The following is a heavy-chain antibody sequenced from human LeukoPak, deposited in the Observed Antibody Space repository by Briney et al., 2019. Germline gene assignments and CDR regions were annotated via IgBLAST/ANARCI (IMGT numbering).Heavy chain of an antibody. CDR2: IYHSGST. CDR3: ARDPPKGIAAAGTEGY. Sequence: SETLSLTCAVSGGSISSSNWWSWVRQPPGKGLEWIGEIYHSGSTNYNPSLKSRVTISVDKSKNQFSLKLSSVTAADMAVYYCARDPPKGIAAAGTEGYWGQGTLVTVSS. J-gene: IGHJ4*02. V-gene: IGHV4-4*02. D-gene: IGHD6-13*01. CDR1: GGSISSSNW.